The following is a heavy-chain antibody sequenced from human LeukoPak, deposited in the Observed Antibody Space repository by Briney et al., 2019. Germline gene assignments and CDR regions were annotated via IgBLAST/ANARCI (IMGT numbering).Heavy chain of an antibody. CDR2: IYTSGST. J-gene: IGHJ3*02. CDR3: SRMAAIFGVVVAFDI. Sequence: KPSETLSLTCTVTGGSISSGSYYWSWIRQPAGKGLEWIGRIYTSGSTNYNPSLKSRVTISVDTSKNQFSLKLSSVTAADTAVYYCSRMAAIFGVVVAFDIWGQGTMVTVSS. D-gene: IGHD3-3*01. V-gene: IGHV4-61*02. CDR1: GGSISSGSYY.